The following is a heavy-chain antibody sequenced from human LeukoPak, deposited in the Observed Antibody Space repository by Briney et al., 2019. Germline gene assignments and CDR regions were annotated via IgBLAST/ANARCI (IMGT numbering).Heavy chain of an antibody. J-gene: IGHJ4*01. CDR2: INPSAGST. V-gene: IGHV1-46*01. Sequence: GASVKVSRMASGYTFTSYYIHWARPAPGQGLEWMGIINPSAGSTNYAQNFQGRVTMTRDTSTSTVYMELISLRSEDTAVYYCAIRGDCSGGSSYSGFDYWGQGTLVTVSS. CDR3: AIRGDCSGGSSYSGFDY. CDR1: GYTFTSYY. D-gene: IGHD2-15*01.